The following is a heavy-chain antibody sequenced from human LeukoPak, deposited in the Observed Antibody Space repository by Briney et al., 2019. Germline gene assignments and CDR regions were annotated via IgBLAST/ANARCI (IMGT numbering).Heavy chain of an antibody. D-gene: IGHD3-10*01. CDR3: ARHYGP. Sequence: PSETLSLTCIVSGGSISSSNSYWDWIRQPPGRGLEWIGDISHSGTINYNPSLRTRVTIPADTSKNQFSLKLNSVTAADTAVYYCARHYGPWGQGTLVTVSS. V-gene: IGHV4-39*01. J-gene: IGHJ5*02. CDR1: GGSISSSNSY. CDR2: ISHSGTI.